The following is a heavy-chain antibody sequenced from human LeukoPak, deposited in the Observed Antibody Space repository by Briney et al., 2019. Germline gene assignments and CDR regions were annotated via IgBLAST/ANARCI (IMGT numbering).Heavy chain of an antibody. J-gene: IGHJ4*02. CDR2: IKQDGAEK. CDR1: GFRFGDYW. D-gene: IGHD1-26*01. CDR3: ATVGAWDLQRVFDY. Sequence: GGSLILSCAASGFRFGDYWMTWARHVPGKGLEWVANIKQDGAEKHYAESVEGRFIISRDNAKNSLYLEMDSLKVEDTAVYYCATVGAWDLQRVFDYWGQGTLVTVSS. V-gene: IGHV3-7*01.